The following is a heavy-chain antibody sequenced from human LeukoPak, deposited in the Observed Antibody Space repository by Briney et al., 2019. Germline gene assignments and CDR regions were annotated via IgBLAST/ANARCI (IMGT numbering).Heavy chain of an antibody. CDR1: GGTFSSYA. D-gene: IGHD4-23*01. J-gene: IGHJ6*02. V-gene: IGHV1-69*13. CDR3: AKTRSVVTPDDYYYYGMDV. CDR2: IIPIFGTA. Sequence: SVKVSCKASGGTFSSYAISWVRQAPGQGLEWMGGIIPIFGTANYAQKFQGRVTITADESTSTAYMELSSLRSEDTAVYYCAKTRSVVTPDDYYYYGMDVWGQGTTVTVSS.